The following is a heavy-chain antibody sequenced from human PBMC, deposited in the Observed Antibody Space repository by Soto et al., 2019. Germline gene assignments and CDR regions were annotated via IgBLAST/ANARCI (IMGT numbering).Heavy chain of an antibody. D-gene: IGHD2-2*01. CDR2: IYSGGST. CDR1: GFTVSSNY. CDR3: ARLGPPGYCSSTSCYASNDAFDI. Sequence: GGSLRLSCAASGFTVSSNYMSWVRQAPGKGLEWDSVIYSGGSTYYADSVKGRFTISRDNSKNTLYLQMNSLRAEDTAVYYCARLGPPGYCSSTSCYASNDAFDIWGQGTMVTVSS. V-gene: IGHV3-53*01. J-gene: IGHJ3*02.